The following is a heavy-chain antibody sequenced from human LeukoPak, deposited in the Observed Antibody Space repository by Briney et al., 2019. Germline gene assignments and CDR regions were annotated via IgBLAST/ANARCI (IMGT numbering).Heavy chain of an antibody. Sequence: PGESLRLSCAASGFTFSSYAMHWVRQAPGKGLEWVAVISYDGSNKYYADSVKGRFTISRDNSKNTLYLQMNSLRAEDTAVYYCARDRGAAAYYFDYWGQGTLVTVSS. CDR3: ARDRGAAAYYFDY. CDR1: GFTFSSYA. J-gene: IGHJ4*02. CDR2: ISYDGSNK. V-gene: IGHV3-30*04. D-gene: IGHD6-13*01.